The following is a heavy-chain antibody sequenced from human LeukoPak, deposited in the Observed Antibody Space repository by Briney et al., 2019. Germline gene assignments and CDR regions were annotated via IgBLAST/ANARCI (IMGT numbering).Heavy chain of an antibody. D-gene: IGHD1-7*01. CDR1: GFTFSSYA. Sequence: PGRSLRLSCAASGFTFSSYAMHWVRQAPGKGLEWVAVISYDGSNKYYADSVKGRFTISRDNSKNTLYLQMNSLRAEDTAVYYCARQYNWNYKYYFDYWGQGTLVTVSS. CDR2: ISYDGSNK. J-gene: IGHJ4*02. V-gene: IGHV3-30*01. CDR3: ARQYNWNYKYYFDY.